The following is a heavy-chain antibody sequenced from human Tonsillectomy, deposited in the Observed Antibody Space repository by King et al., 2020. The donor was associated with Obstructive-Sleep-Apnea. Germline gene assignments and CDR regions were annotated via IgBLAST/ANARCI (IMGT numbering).Heavy chain of an antibody. CDR2: IGTAGAT. J-gene: IGHJ6*02. Sequence: VQLVESGGGLVQPGGSLRLSCAASGFTFSSYDMHWVRQATGKGLEWVSAIGTAGATYYPGSVKGRFTISRENAKNSLYLQMNSLRAGDTAVYYCARGSRGVPRLNNYYYYGMDVWGQGTTVTVSS. V-gene: IGHV3-13*01. CDR3: ARGSRGVPRLNNYYYYGMDV. CDR1: GFTFSSYD. D-gene: IGHD3-10*01.